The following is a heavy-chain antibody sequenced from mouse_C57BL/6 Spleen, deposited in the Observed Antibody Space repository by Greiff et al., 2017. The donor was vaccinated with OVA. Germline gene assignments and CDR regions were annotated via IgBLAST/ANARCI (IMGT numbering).Heavy chain of an antibody. Sequence: EVQLVESGGGLVKPGGSLKLSCAASGFTFSDYGMHWVRQAPEKGLEWVAYISSGSSTIYYADTVKGRFTISRDNAKNTLFLHMTSLRSEDTAMYYCARLGVYYAMDYWGQGTSVTVSS. CDR3: ARLGVYYAMDY. CDR1: GFTFSDYG. V-gene: IGHV5-17*01. CDR2: ISSGSSTI. J-gene: IGHJ4*01.